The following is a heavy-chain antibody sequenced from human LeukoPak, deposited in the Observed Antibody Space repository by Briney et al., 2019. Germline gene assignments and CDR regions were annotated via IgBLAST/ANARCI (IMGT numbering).Heavy chain of an antibody. CDR2: IIPIFGTA. V-gene: IGHV1-69*13. Sequence: GASVKVSCKASGGTFSSYAISWARQAPGQGLEWMGGIIPIFGTANYAQKFQGRVTITADESTSTAYMELSSLRSEDTAVYYCARDLVVVMLGGFGGYFDYWGQGTLVTVSS. J-gene: IGHJ4*02. CDR3: ARDLVVVMLGGFGGYFDY. D-gene: IGHD3-22*01. CDR1: GGTFSSYA.